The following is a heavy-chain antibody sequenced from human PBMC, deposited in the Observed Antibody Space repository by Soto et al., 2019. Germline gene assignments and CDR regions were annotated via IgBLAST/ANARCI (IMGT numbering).Heavy chain of an antibody. CDR3: ARALILTGYYIHDAFDI. D-gene: IGHD3-9*01. CDR1: GGSISSYY. J-gene: IGHJ3*02. V-gene: IGHV4-59*01. Sequence: QVQLQESGPGLVKPSETLSLTCTVSGGSISSYYWSWIRQPPGKGLEWIGYIYYSGSTNYNPSLKSRVTISVDTSKNQFSLKLSSETAADTAVYYCARALILTGYYIHDAFDIWGQGTMVTVSS. CDR2: IYYSGST.